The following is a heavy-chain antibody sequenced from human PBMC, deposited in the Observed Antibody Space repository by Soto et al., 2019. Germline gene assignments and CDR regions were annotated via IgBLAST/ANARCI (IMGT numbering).Heavy chain of an antibody. J-gene: IGHJ6*04. CDR3: AREGCIGGSCYGSYYYYGMDV. CDR1: GGSISSYY. D-gene: IGHD2-15*01. Sequence: PSETLSLTCTVSGGSISSYYWSWIRQPPGKGLEWIGYIYYSGSTNYNPSLKRRVNISVDTPKNQFSLKLSSVTAADTAVYYCAREGCIGGSCYGSYYYYGMDVWGKGTTVTVSS. V-gene: IGHV4-59*01. CDR2: IYYSGST.